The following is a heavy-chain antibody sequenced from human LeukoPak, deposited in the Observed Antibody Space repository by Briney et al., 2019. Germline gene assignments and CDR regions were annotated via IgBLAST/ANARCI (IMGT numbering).Heavy chain of an antibody. CDR3: ARGLAGVGTGY. V-gene: IGHV1-2*02. D-gene: IGHD6-13*01. CDR1: GYSFTGYY. Sequence: GASGKVSCKASGYSFTGYYMHWVRQAPGQGLEWMGWINPNSADTNYAQRFQGRVTMTRDTSISTAYMQLDRLTSDDTAIYYCARGLAGVGTGYWGQGTLVTVSS. CDR2: INPNSADT. J-gene: IGHJ4*02.